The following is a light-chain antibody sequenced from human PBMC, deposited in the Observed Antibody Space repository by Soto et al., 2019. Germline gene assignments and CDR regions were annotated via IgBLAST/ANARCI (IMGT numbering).Light chain of an antibody. Sequence: QSALTQPASVSGSPGQSITISCTGTNSDVGYYDSVSWYQHHPGQAPKLIISEVINRPSGVSNRFSAFKSGHTASLTISGLQAEDEAEYFCASYTLNSIWVFGGGTKLTVL. V-gene: IGLV2-14*01. CDR1: NSDVGYYDS. CDR3: ASYTLNSIWV. J-gene: IGLJ3*02. CDR2: EVI.